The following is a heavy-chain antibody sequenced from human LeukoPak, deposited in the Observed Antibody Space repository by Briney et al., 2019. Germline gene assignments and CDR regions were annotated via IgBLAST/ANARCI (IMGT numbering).Heavy chain of an antibody. CDR1: GYTFTGYY. CDR3: ARGEPVGYCSGASCYLRKGH. Sequence: GASVKVSCKASGYTFTGYYMHWVRQAPGQGLEWMGWINPNSGGTNYAQKFQGRVTMTRDTSISTAYMELSRLRSDDTAVYYCARGEPVGYCSGASCYLRKGHWGQGTLVTVSS. D-gene: IGHD2-15*01. J-gene: IGHJ4*02. CDR2: INPNSGGT. V-gene: IGHV1-2*02.